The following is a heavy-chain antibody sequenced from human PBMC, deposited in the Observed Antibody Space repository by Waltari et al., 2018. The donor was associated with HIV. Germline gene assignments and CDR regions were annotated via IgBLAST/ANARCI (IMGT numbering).Heavy chain of an antibody. J-gene: IGHJ4*02. Sequence: QLQLQESGPALVKPSDTLSPTCTVSTGYISQPFYWGWVSQFPGTGLEWIGAVYSNGVTHYAPSLKSRIGLYVDRSKNQFSLTLTAVTAADTSQYFCVALKTVTGTIDNWGQGTLVTVAS. CDR2: VYSNGVT. CDR3: VALKTVTGTIDN. V-gene: IGHV4-39*01. CDR1: TGYISQPFY. D-gene: IGHD1-1*01.